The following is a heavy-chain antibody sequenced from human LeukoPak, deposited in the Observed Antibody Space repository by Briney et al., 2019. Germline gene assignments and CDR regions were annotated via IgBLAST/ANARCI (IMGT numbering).Heavy chain of an antibody. CDR1: GFTFSSYG. CDR3: AKGGPYDSSGYPLDY. J-gene: IGHJ4*02. D-gene: IGHD3-22*01. V-gene: IGHV3-33*06. Sequence: GRSLRLSCAASGFTFSSYGMHWVRRAPGKGLEWVAVIWYDGSNKYYADSVKGRFTISRDNSKNTLYLQMNSLRAEDTAVYYCAKGGPYDSSGYPLDYWGQGTLVTVSS. CDR2: IWYDGSNK.